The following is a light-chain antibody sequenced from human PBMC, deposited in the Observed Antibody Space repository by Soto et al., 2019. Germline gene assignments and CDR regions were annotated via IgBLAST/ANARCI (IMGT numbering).Light chain of an antibody. V-gene: IGLV2-14*01. Sequence: QSALTQPASVSGSPGQSINISCTGTSSDNGGYKYVSWYQQHPGKAPKLMIYDVSNRPSGVSNRFSGSKSGNTATLTISGLQGEDEAEYYCSLYTGGSTYVFGTGTKVTVL. CDR1: SSDNGGYKY. CDR3: SLYTGGSTYV. CDR2: DVS. J-gene: IGLJ1*01.